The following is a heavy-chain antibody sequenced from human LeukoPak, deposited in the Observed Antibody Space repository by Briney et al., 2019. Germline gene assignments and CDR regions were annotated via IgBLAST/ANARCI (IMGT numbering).Heavy chain of an antibody. D-gene: IGHD6-13*01. CDR3: AKDPAAGTGPLYYYGMDV. CDR2: ISYDGSNK. CDR1: GFTFSSYG. Sequence: GRSLRLSCAASGFTFSSYGMHWVRQAPGKGLEWVAVISYDGSNKYYADSVKGRFTISRDNSKNTLYLQMNSLRAEDTAVYYRAKDPAAGTGPLYYYGMDVWGQGTTVTASS. V-gene: IGHV3-30*18. J-gene: IGHJ6*02.